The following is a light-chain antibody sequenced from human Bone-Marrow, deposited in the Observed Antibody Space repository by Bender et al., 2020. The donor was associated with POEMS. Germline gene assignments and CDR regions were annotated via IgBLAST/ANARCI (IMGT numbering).Light chain of an antibody. CDR2: GVN. J-gene: IGLJ1*01. CDR3: SSFTTSTSYV. Sequence: QSALTQPASVSGSPGQSITISCTGTSSDVGGYNSVSWYQHHPGKAPKLIIYGVNNRPSGISSRFSGSKSDNTASLTISGLQSEDEAEYFCSSFTTSTSYVFGTGTKVTVL. V-gene: IGLV2-14*03. CDR1: SSDVGGYNS.